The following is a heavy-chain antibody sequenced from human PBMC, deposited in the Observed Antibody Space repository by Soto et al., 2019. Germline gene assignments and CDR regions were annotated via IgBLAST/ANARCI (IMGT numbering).Heavy chain of an antibody. CDR2: INAGNGNT. D-gene: IGHD1-26*01. CDR3: AGGDSGSYYNFDY. CDR1: GYTFTSYA. J-gene: IGHJ4*02. Sequence: ASVKVSCKASGYTFTSYAMHWVRQAPGQRLEWMGWINAGNGNTKYSQKFQGRVTITRDTSASTAYMELSSLRSEDTAVYYCAGGDSGSYYNFDYWGQGTLVTVSS. V-gene: IGHV1-3*01.